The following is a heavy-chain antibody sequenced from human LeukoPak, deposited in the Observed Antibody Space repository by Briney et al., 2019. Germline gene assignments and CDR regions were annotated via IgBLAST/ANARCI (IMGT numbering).Heavy chain of an antibody. D-gene: IGHD3-16*01. J-gene: IGHJ4*02. V-gene: IGHV1-18*01. CDR1: GYTFTSYG. CDR3: ARDPPGLTLGSPGDY. CDR2: ISANNGDT. Sequence: ASVKVSCKASGYTFTSYGIAWVRQAPGQGLPWMGWISANNGDTSYSQKLKGRVTMTTDTSTNTAYMELRSLTSDDTAVYYCARDPPGLTLGSPGDYWGQGTLVIVSS.